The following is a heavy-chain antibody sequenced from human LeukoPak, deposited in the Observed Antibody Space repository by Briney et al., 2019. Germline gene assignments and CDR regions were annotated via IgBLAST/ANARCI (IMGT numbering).Heavy chain of an antibody. V-gene: IGHV3-53*01. J-gene: IGHJ4*02. CDR2: IYGAGAGIT. CDR1: GFTVNNNY. Sequence: GGSLRLSCAASGFTVNNNYMSWVRQAPGKGLEWVSVIYGAGAGITYYIDSVKGRFTISRDNSRNTVYLQMNSLRAEDTAVYYCARELGDWGQGTLVTVSS. CDR3: ARELGD.